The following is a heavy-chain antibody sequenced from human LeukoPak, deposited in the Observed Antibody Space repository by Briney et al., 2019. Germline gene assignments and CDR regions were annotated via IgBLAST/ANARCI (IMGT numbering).Heavy chain of an antibody. V-gene: IGHV4-4*07. D-gene: IGHD1-26*01. CDR1: GGSLSSHY. Sequence: SETLSLTCTVSGGSLSSHYWSWIRQPAGKGLEWIGRINTSGYTNYKSSLQSRVTMSVDTSKNQFSLKLTSVTAADTAVYYCARDYRVGPNDAFDFWGQGTMVTVSS. CDR2: INTSGYT. J-gene: IGHJ3*01. CDR3: ARDYRVGPNDAFDF.